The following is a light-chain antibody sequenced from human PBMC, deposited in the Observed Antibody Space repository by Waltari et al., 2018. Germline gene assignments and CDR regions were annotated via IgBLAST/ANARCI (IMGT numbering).Light chain of an antibody. CDR2: GAS. Sequence: IVMTQSPATLSVSPGEGATLSCKASQSLSSNLAWYQQKPGQLPRLLIYGASTRATGIPARFSGSGSGTEFTLTISSLQAEDFAVYYCQERGRTFGQGTKVEI. CDR3: QERGRT. V-gene: IGKV3-15*01. J-gene: IGKJ1*01. CDR1: QSLSSN.